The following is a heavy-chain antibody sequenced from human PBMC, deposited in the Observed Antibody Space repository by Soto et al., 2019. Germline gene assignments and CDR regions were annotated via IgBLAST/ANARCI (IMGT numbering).Heavy chain of an antibody. D-gene: IGHD2-21*01. CDR2: IYYSGST. CDR1: SGSIKNYY. CDR3: ARDREVWLRGSGFEP. V-gene: IGHV4-59*01. J-gene: IGHJ5*02. Sequence: XATLSLTCSVSSGSIKNYYWNWIRQAPGKGLEWIGYIYYSGSTNYHPSLKSRVTISVDTSKNQFSLKLTSVTAAETAVYYCARDREVWLRGSGFEPWGQGALINVS.